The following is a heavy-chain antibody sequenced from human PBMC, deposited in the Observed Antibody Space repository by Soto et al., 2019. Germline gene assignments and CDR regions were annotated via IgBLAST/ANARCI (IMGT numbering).Heavy chain of an antibody. CDR1: GYTLPSYY. J-gene: IGHJ4*02. V-gene: IGHV1-46*01. CDR3: VRRDFGDYDYFDY. D-gene: IGHD4-17*01. Sequence: QVQLKQSGAEVEKPGASVKLTCKASGYTLPSYYIHWVRQAPGQGLDWMGMINPSTGVTTYAQEFQGRLNLTKDPHTIASTNTFYMELRGLRSDDTAVYYCVRRDFGDYDYFDYWGQGTLVTISS. CDR2: INPSTGVT.